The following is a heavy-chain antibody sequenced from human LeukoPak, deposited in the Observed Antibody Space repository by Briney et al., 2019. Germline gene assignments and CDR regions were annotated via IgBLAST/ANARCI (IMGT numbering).Heavy chain of an antibody. Sequence: QPGGSLGLSCAASGFTFSNYAMSWVRQAPGKGLEWVSAISGSGGSTYYADSVKGRFTISRDNAKNSLYLQMNSLRAEDTAVYYCARDPQLRWDTFHDAFDIWGQGTMVTVSS. CDR3: ARDPQLRWDTFHDAFDI. D-gene: IGHD4-23*01. CDR1: GFTFSNYA. V-gene: IGHV3-23*01. CDR2: ISGSGGST. J-gene: IGHJ3*02.